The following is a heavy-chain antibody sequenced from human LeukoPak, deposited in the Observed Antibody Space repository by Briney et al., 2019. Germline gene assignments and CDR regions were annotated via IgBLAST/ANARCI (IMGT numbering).Heavy chain of an antibody. D-gene: IGHD5-24*01. CDR2: ISGSGGYT. CDR1: GFTFSSYA. CDR3: AKAGLATVRRQSYVDS. V-gene: IGHV3-23*01. Sequence: GGSLRLSCAASGFTFSSYAMSWVRQAPGEGLEWVSGISGSGGYTYYADSVKGRFTISRDNSKNTLYLQMNSLRAEDTAVYYCAKAGLATVRRQSYVDSWGQGTLVTVSS. J-gene: IGHJ4*02.